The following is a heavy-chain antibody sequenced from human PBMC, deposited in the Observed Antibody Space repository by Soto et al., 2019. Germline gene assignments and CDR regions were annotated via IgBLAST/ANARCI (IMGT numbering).Heavy chain of an antibody. CDR1: GGSITGGSISSTTYY. CDR2: IYHSGST. V-gene: IGHV4-30-2*01. J-gene: IGHJ4*02. Sequence: SETLSLTCTVSGGSITGGSISSTTYYWGWMRQPPGKGLEWIGYIYHSGSTYYNPSLKSRVTISVDRSKNQFSLKLSSVTAADTAVYYCARGQVVAAQHWGQGTLVTVSS. D-gene: IGHD2-15*01. CDR3: ARGQVVAAQH.